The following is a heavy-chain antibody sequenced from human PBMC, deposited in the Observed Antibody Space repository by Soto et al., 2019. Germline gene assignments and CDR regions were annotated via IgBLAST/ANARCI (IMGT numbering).Heavy chain of an antibody. CDR1: GDSVASNSAA. CDR2: TYYRSKWYN. CDR3: ARTLSSSAENWFDP. V-gene: IGHV6-1*01. Sequence: PSXTLSLTCAISGDSVASNSAAWNWIRQSPSRGLEWLGRTYYRSKWYNDYAVSVKSRITINPDTSKNQFSLQLNSVTPEDTAVYFCARTLSSSAENWFDPWGQGTLVTVSS. J-gene: IGHJ5*02. D-gene: IGHD6-6*01.